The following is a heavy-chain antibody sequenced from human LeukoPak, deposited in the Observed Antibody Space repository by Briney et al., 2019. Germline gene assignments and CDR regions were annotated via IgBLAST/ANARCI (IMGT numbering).Heavy chain of an antibody. V-gene: IGHV3-30-3*01. D-gene: IGHD3-9*01. CDR2: ISYDGSNK. CDR3: ARGVYYDILTGYSPGY. Sequence: GGSLRLSCAASGFTFSSYAMHWVRQAPGKGLEWVAVISYDGSNKYYADSVKGRSTISRDNSKNTLYLQMNSLRAEDTAVYYCARGVYYDILTGYSPGYWGQGTLVTVSS. CDR1: GFTFSSYA. J-gene: IGHJ4*02.